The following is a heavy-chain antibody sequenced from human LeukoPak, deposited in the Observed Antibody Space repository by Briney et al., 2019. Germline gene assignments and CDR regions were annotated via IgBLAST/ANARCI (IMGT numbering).Heavy chain of an antibody. J-gene: IGHJ4*02. CDR1: GFTFSSYA. CDR2: ISGSGGST. CDR3: VKGMTIQLAKYYFDY. V-gene: IGHV3-23*01. D-gene: IGHD4/OR15-4a*01. Sequence: GGSLRLSCAASGFTFSSYAMSWVRQAPEKGLEWVSAISGSGGSTYYADSVKGRFTISRDNSKNTLYLQMNSLRAEDTAVYYCVKGMTIQLAKYYFDYWGQGTLVTVSS.